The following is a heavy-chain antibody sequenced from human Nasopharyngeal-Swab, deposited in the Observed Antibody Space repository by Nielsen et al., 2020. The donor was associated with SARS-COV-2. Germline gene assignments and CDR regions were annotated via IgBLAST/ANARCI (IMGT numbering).Heavy chain of an antibody. CDR3: AREVVPAAIPYYYYGMDV. CDR1: GGSISSGGYY. J-gene: IGHJ6*02. V-gene: IGHV4-31*03. D-gene: IGHD2-2*01. CDR2: IYYSGST. Sequence: SETLSLTCTVSGGSISSGGYYWSWIRQHTGKGLEWIGYIYYSGSTYHNPSLKSRVTISVDTSKNQFSLKLSSVTAADTAVYYCAREVVPAAIPYYYYGMDVWGQGTTVTVSS.